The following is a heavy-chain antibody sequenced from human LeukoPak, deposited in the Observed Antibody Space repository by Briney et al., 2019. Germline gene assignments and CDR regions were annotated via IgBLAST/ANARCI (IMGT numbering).Heavy chain of an antibody. D-gene: IGHD3-22*01. CDR2: INYSGST. J-gene: IGHJ4*02. CDR1: GGSISSSGYY. V-gene: IGHV4-39*01. CDR3: ARRATHYYDSSGYYYFDY. Sequence: PSETLSLTCTVSGGSISSSGYYWGWIRQPPGKGLEWIGSINYSGSTNHSPSLKSRVTISVDTSKNQFSLKLSSVTAADTAVYYCARRATHYYDSSGYYYFDYWGQGTLVTVSS.